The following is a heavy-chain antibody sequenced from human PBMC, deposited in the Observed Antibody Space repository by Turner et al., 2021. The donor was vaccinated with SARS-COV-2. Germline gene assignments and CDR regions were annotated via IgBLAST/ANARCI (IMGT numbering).Heavy chain of an antibody. CDR3: VRLPDYDILTK. CDR2: ISYSGST. Sequence: QLQLQESGPGLVKPSETLSLTCTVSGGPISSSDYYWGWIRQPPGKGLEWMGSISYSGSTFYNPSLKSRVTISFDRSRNQFSVRLRSVTAADTAVYYCVRLPDYDILTKWGQGTLVTVSS. D-gene: IGHD3-9*01. J-gene: IGHJ4*02. V-gene: IGHV4-39*01. CDR1: GGPISSSDYY.